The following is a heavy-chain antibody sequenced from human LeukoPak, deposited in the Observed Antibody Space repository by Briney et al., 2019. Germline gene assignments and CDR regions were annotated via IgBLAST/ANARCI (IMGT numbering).Heavy chain of an antibody. J-gene: IGHJ3*02. V-gene: IGHV1-69*13. CDR3: ARPNIVGGAFDI. Sequence: GASVKVSCKASGGTFSSYAISWVRQAPGQGLEWMGGITPIFGTANYAQKFQGRVTITADESTSTAYMELSSLRSEDTAVYYCARPNIVGGAFDIWGQGTMVTVSS. CDR2: ITPIFGTA. CDR1: GGTFSSYA. D-gene: IGHD2/OR15-2a*01.